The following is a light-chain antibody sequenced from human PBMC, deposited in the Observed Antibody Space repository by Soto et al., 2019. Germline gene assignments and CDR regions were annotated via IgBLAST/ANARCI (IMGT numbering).Light chain of an antibody. CDR2: GDT. V-gene: IGLV2-23*01. CDR3: SSYAGSGTL. CDR1: RSSVL. Sequence: QSALTQPASVSGSPGQSITISCTGTRSSVLVSWFQQHPGKAPKLIIYGDTDRPSGVSNRFSGSKSGNTASLTISGLQAEDEADYYCSSYAGSGTLFGGGTKVTVL. J-gene: IGLJ2*01.